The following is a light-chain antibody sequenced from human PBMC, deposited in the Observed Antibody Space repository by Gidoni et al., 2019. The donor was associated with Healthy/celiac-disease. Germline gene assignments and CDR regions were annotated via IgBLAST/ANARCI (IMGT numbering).Light chain of an antibody. CDR1: QSVLYSSNNKNY. CDR2: RAS. Sequence: DIVMTQSPDYLAVSLGERATINCKSSQSVLYSSNNKNYLAWYQQKPGQPPKLLIYRASTRESGVPDRFSGSGSGTDFTLTISSLQAEGVAVYYCQQYYSTRTFGQGTKVEIK. V-gene: IGKV4-1*01. J-gene: IGKJ1*01. CDR3: QQYYSTRT.